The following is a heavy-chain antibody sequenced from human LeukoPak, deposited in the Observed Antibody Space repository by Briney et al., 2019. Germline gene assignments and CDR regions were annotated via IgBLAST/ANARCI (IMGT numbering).Heavy chain of an antibody. CDR1: GFTFSSYW. D-gene: IGHD5-18*01. V-gene: IGHV3-74*01. Sequence: GGSLRLSCASSGFTFSSYWMHWVRQAPGKGLVWVSRINTDGSSTNYADSVKGRFTISRDNAKNTLYLQVDSLRAEDTAVYYCARGRHLYSYAYDYYMDVWGKGTTVTISS. J-gene: IGHJ6*03. CDR3: ARGRHLYSYAYDYYMDV. CDR2: INTDGSST.